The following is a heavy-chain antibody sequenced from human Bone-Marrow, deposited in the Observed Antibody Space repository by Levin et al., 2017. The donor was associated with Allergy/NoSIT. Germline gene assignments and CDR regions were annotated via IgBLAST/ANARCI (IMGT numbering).Heavy chain of an antibody. CDR2: IYGDDDK. CDR1: GFSLSSSAVGSSGVG. J-gene: IGHJ6*01. Sequence: KRSGPTLVKPTQTLTLTCTFSGFSLSSSAVGSSGVGVGWIRQPPGKALEWLAPIYGDDDKRYSPSLKSRLTITKDTSKNQVVLTVTNIPPVKTGTYDCAHTQIEMFYYYAMDVWGQGTTVTVSS. V-gene: IGHV2-5*02. D-gene: IGHD3-10*02. CDR3: AHTQIEMFYYYAMDV.